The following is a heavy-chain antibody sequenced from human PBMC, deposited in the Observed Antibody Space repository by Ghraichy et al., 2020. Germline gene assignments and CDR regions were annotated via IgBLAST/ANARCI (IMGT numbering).Heavy chain of an antibody. D-gene: IGHD6-6*01. CDR3: ARESGSSSWYFDY. V-gene: IGHV3-30-3*01. CDR1: GFTFSSYA. J-gene: IGHJ4*02. CDR2: ISYDGSNK. Sequence: PCAASGFTFSSYAMHWVRQAPGKGLEWVAVISYDGSNKYYADSVKGRFTISRDNSKNTLYLQMNSLRAEDTAVYYCARESGSSSWYFDYWGQGTLVTVSS.